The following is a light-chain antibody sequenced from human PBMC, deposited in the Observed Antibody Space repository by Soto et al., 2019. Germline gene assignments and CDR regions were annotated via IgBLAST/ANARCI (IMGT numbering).Light chain of an antibody. CDR1: QSVASNY. CDR2: GAS. Sequence: EIVLTQSPGTLSLSPGERVTLSCRASQSVASNYLAWYQQRRSQAPRLLIYGASTRATGIPDRFSGSGSGTEFTLTISRLEPEDFAVYNCQQYASPITFGQGTRLEIK. V-gene: IGKV3-20*01. CDR3: QQYASPIT. J-gene: IGKJ5*01.